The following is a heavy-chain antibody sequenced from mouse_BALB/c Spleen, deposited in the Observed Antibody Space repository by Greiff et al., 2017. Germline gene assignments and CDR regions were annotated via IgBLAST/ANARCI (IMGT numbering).Heavy chain of an antibody. CDR2: IWAGGST. J-gene: IGHJ4*01. V-gene: IGHV2-9*02. Sequence: VQLKESGPGLVAPSQSLSITCTVSGFSLTSYGVHWVRQPPGKGLEWLGVIWAGGSTNYNSALMSRLSISKDNSKSQVFLKMNSLQTDDTAMYYCARDRGVVYYAMDYWGQGTSVTVSS. CDR1: GFSLTSYG. CDR3: ARDRGVVYYAMDY. D-gene: IGHD1-1*01.